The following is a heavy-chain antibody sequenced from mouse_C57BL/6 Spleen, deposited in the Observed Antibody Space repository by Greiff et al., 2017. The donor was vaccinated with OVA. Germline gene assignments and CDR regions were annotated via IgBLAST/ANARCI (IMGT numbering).Heavy chain of an antibody. D-gene: IGHD3-2*02. CDR3: APTAQATAWFAY. CDR2: IYPGDGDT. J-gene: IGHJ3*01. CDR1: GYAFSSSW. V-gene: IGHV1-82*01. Sequence: VKLQESGPELVKPGASVKISCKASGYAFSSSWMNWVKQRPGTGLEWIGRIYPGDGDTNYNGKFKGNAPLAADKSSSTAYMQLSCLTSEYSAVYFCAPTAQATAWFAYWGQGTLVTVSA.